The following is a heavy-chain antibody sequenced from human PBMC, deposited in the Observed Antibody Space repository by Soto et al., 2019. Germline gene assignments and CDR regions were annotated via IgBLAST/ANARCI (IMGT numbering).Heavy chain of an antibody. CDR2: IYSSGNT. V-gene: IGHV4-4*07. J-gene: IGHJ3*02. CDR3: ARAYNNNGLHAFDI. CDR1: GGSTSSYY. D-gene: IGHD2-8*01. Sequence: PSETLSLTCTVSGGSTSSYYWSWIRQPAGKGLEWIGRIYSSGNTNYNPSLKSRVTMSVDTSKNQFSLKLSSVTAADTAVYYCARAYNNNGLHAFDIWGPGTMVTVS.